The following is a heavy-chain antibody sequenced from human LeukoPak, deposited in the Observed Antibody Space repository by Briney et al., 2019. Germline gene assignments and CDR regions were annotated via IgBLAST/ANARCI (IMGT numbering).Heavy chain of an antibody. Sequence: SEALSLTCTVSGGSISSYYWSWVRQPPGKGREWIGCIYYSGSTNYNPSLKSRVTISVDTSKNQFSLKLSSVTAADTAVYYCARESAVGDWFDPWGQGTLVTVSS. J-gene: IGHJ5*02. V-gene: IGHV4-59*01. D-gene: IGHD6-19*01. CDR3: ARESAVGDWFDP. CDR1: GGSISSYY. CDR2: IYYSGST.